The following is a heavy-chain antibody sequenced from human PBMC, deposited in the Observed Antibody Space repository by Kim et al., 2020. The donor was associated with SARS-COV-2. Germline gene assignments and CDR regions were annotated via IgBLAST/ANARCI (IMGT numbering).Heavy chain of an antibody. Sequence: GGSLRLSCAASGFTFDDYAMHWVRQAPGKGLEWVSGISWNSGSIGYADSVKGRFTISRDNAKNSLYLQMNSLRAEDTALYYCAKARVWFGELLSRAFDI. V-gene: IGHV3-9*01. CDR1: GFTFDDYA. J-gene: IGHJ3*02. D-gene: IGHD3-10*01. CDR2: ISWNSGSI. CDR3: AKARVWFGELLSRAFDI.